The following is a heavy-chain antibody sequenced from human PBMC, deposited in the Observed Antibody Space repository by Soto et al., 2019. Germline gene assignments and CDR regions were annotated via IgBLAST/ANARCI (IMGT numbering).Heavy chain of an antibody. V-gene: IGHV3-23*01. CDR2: ISGSGGST. Sequence: GGSLRLSCAASGFTFSSYAMSWVRQAPGKGLEWVSAISGSGGSTYYADSVKGRFTISRDNSKNKLYLQMNSLRAEDTAVYYCAKDIVVVVAAADDAFDIWGQGTMVTVSS. D-gene: IGHD2-15*01. CDR3: AKDIVVVVAAADDAFDI. CDR1: GFTFSSYA. J-gene: IGHJ3*02.